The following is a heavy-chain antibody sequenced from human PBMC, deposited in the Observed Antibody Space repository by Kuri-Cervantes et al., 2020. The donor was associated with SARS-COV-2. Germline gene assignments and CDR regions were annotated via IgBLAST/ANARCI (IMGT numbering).Heavy chain of an antibody. CDR2: ISYDGSNK. Sequence: GESLKISCAAFGFTFSDYAMHWVRQAPGKGLEWVAVISYDGSNKYYADSVKGRFTISRDNSKNTLYLQMNSLRAEDTAVYYCARDVRYYYMDVWGKGTTVTVSS. CDR1: GFTFSDYA. J-gene: IGHJ6*03. V-gene: IGHV3-30*04. CDR3: ARDVRYYYMDV.